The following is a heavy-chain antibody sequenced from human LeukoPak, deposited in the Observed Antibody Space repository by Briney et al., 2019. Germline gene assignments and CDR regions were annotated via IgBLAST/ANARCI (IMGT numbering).Heavy chain of an antibody. J-gene: IGHJ4*02. D-gene: IGHD2-21*02. Sequence: GGSLRLSCAASGFSFTRFGMQWVRQAPGKGLEWVTFIRSDGSIKYYADSVKGRFTISRDNSKKTLYLQMNSLRAEDTAVYYCANDVSTNCVGDRPPDYWGQGTQVTDSS. V-gene: IGHV3-30*02. CDR1: GFSFTRFG. CDR3: ANDVSTNCVGDRPPDY. CDR2: IRSDGSIK.